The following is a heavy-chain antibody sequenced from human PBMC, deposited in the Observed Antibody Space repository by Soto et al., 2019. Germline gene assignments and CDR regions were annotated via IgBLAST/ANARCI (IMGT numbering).Heavy chain of an antibody. V-gene: IGHV3-23*04. CDR1: GFTFSSYV. Sequence: EVQLVESGGALVQPWGSLTLSCAASGFTFSSYVMTWVRQAPGKGLEWVPGISGSGGTTYYADSVKGRFTISRDNSHNTRYLQMNSLRAEDTAVYYCPITRGKQVSYGLDVWGLGTTVTGSS. J-gene: IGHJ6*02. CDR3: PITRGKQVSYGLDV. CDR2: ISGSGGTT. D-gene: IGHD3-16*01.